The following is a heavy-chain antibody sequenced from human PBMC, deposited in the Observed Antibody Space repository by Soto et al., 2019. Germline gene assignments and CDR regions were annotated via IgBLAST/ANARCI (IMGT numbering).Heavy chain of an antibody. V-gene: IGHV2-5*02. J-gene: IGHJ4*02. CDR2: SYWDDDK. CDR3: AHRHVSCVTDS. D-gene: IGHD3-10*02. Sequence: QITLKESGPTLVKHTQTLTLTCTFSGFSLSTSGVGVAWIRQPPGNALEWLALSYWDDDKRYSPSLKSRLTITKDTSKNQVVLTMTNMDSGDKATCYCAHRHVSCVTDSCGQGTLVTVSA. CDR1: GFSLSTSGVG.